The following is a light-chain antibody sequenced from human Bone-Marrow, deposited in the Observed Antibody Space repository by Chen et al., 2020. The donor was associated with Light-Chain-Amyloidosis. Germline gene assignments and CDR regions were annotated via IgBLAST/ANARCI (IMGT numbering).Light chain of an antibody. V-gene: IGKV1-33*01. Sequence: DIQMTQSPSSLSASVGDRFTITCQANQDIDNYLNWYQQKPGKAPNLLIYDASNLETGVPSRFSGRGSGTHFTLTISSLQPEDFATYFCQQYDSLPLTFGGGTKIETK. CDR2: DAS. J-gene: IGKJ4*01. CDR3: QQYDSLPLT. CDR1: QDIDNY.